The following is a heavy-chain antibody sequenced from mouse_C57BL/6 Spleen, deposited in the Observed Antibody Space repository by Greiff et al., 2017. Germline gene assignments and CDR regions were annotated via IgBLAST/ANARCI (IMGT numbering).Heavy chain of an antibody. D-gene: IGHD2-3*01. J-gene: IGHJ3*01. CDR2: IYPSDSET. Sequence: QVQLKQPGAELVRPGSSVKLSCKASGYTFTSYWMDWVKQRPGQGLEWIGNIYPSDSETHYNQKFKDKATLTVDKSSSTAYMQLSSLTSEDSAVYYCARADGYYVGFAYWGQGTLVTVSA. CDR1: GYTFTSYW. CDR3: ARADGYYVGFAY. V-gene: IGHV1-61*01.